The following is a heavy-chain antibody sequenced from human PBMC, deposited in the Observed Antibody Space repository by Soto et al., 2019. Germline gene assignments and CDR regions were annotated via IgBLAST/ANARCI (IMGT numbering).Heavy chain of an antibody. V-gene: IGHV3-43*01. D-gene: IGHD1-1*01. Sequence: GGSLRLSCAASGFTFDDYTMHWVRQAPGKGLEWVSFISWDGISTYYADSVKGRFTISRDNSKNSLYLQMNSLRTEDTALYYCAKDYATDYYFGMDVWGQGTTVTVSS. CDR2: ISWDGIST. CDR3: AKDYATDYYFGMDV. J-gene: IGHJ6*02. CDR1: GFTFDDYT.